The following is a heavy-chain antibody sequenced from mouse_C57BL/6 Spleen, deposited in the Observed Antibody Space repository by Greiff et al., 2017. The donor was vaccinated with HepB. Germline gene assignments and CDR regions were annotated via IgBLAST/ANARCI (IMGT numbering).Heavy chain of an antibody. D-gene: IGHD3-2*02. Sequence: QVQLQQPGAELVMPGASVKLSCKASGYTFTSYWMHWVKQRPGQGLEWIGEIDPSDSYTNYNQKFKGKSTLTVDKSSSTAYMQLSSLTYEDSAVYYCARAELRLPSDYWGQGTTLTVSS. J-gene: IGHJ2*01. CDR3: ARAELRLPSDY. CDR1: GYTFTSYW. CDR2: IDPSDSYT. V-gene: IGHV1-69*01.